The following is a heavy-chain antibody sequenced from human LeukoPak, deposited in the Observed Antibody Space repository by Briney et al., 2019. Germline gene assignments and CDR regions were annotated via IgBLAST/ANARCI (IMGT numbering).Heavy chain of an antibody. CDR3: ARERFLGEIYYYYYGMDV. J-gene: IGHJ6*02. CDR2: INPSGGST. D-gene: IGHD3-16*01. Sequence: ASVKVSCKASGYTFTSYYMHWVRQAPGQGLEWMGIINPSGGSTSYAQKFQGRVTMTRDTSTSTVYMELSSLRSEDTAVYYCARERFLGEIYYYYYGMDVWGQGTTVTVSS. V-gene: IGHV1-46*01. CDR1: GYTFTSYY.